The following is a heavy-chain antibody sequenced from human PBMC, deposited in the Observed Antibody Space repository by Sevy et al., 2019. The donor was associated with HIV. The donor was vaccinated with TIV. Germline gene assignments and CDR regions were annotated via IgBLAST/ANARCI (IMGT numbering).Heavy chain of an antibody. CDR1: GLDFSSYA. CDR2: ISGNSVST. Sequence: GGSLRLSCAASGLDFSSYAMSWVRQAPGKGLEWISVISGNSVSTYYADSVKGRFAISRDNSKNTVYLQMSSLRAEDTAVYYCAKEGPHNWFDPWGQGTLVTVSS. J-gene: IGHJ5*02. V-gene: IGHV3-23*01. CDR3: AKEGPHNWFDP.